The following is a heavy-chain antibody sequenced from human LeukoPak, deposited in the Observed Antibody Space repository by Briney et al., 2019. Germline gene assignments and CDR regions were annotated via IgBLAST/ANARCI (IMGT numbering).Heavy chain of an antibody. Sequence: GGSLRLSCAASGFTFSSYSMNWVRQAPGKGLEWVSSISSSSSYIYYADSVKGRFTISRDNAKNSLYLQMNSLRAEDTAVYYCATRYSSSWVGFDYWGQGTLVTVSS. D-gene: IGHD6-13*01. CDR3: ATRYSSSWVGFDY. V-gene: IGHV3-21*01. CDR1: GFTFSSYS. J-gene: IGHJ4*02. CDR2: ISSSSSYI.